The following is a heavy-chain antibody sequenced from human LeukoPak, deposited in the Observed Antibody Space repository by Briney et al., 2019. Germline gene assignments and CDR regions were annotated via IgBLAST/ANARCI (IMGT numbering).Heavy chain of an antibody. V-gene: IGHV3-48*01. CDR3: ARDLDWGPDY. CDR2: ISSDSSTI. J-gene: IGHJ4*02. CDR1: GFTLSSYS. D-gene: IGHD3-9*01. Sequence: PGGSLRLSCAASGFTLSSYSMNWVRQAPGKGLEWVSYISSDSSTIYYTDSVKGRFTISRDNARNSLFLQMNSLRAEDTAVYYCARDLDWGPDYWGQGTLVTVSS.